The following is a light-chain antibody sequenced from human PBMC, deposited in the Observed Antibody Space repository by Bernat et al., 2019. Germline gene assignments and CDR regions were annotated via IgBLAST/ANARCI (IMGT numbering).Light chain of an antibody. CDR2: GAS. J-gene: IGKJ5*01. V-gene: IGKV3-20*01. CDR3: QQYGTSPSIT. Sequence: EIVLTQSPGTLSLSPGERASLSCRASQSVRSGYLAWYQQKPGQAPRFPIYGASNRATGLPDRFSGSGSGTEFTLTISRLEPEDFAVYYWQQYGTSPSITFGQGTRLEIK. CDR1: QSVRSGY.